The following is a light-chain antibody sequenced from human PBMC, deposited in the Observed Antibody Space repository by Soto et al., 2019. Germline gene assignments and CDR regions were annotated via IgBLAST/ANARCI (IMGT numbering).Light chain of an antibody. CDR3: SSYAGSSTLYV. Sequence: QSALAQPPSASGSLGQSVTISCTGTASDVGVYNYVSWYQQHPGKAPKLMIYEVTKRPSGVPDRFSGSKSGNTVSLTVSGLQAEDEADYYCSSYAGSSTLYVFGTGTKVTVL. CDR1: ASDVGVYNY. CDR2: EVT. V-gene: IGLV2-8*01. J-gene: IGLJ1*01.